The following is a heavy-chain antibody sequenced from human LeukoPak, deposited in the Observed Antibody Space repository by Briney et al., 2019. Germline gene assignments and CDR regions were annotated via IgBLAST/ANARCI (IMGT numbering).Heavy chain of an antibody. V-gene: IGHV3-23*01. CDR3: AKVQTYYYDSSGIDY. Sequence: GGSLRLSCAASGFTFSSYAMSWVRQAPGKGLEWVSAISGSGGSTYYADSVKDRFTISRDNSKNTLYLQMNSLRAEDTAVYYCAKVQTYYYDSSGIDYWGQGTLVTVSS. CDR2: ISGSGGST. J-gene: IGHJ4*02. D-gene: IGHD3-22*01. CDR1: GFTFSSYA.